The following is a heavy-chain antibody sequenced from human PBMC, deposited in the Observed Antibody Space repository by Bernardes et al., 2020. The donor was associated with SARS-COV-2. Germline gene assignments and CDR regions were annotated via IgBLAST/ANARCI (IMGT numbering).Heavy chain of an antibody. J-gene: IGHJ4*02. Sequence: SATLSLTCTVSGGSMSSSYWSWIRQPPGKELEWIAYIYYSGSTDYNPSLKSRVTISIDTSKNQFSLKLSSVTAADTAMYYCARLRADSLGGGFDSWGQGTLVTVSS. CDR1: GGSMSSSY. CDR2: IYYSGST. CDR3: ARLRADSLGGGFDS. D-gene: IGHD1-26*01. V-gene: IGHV4-59*08.